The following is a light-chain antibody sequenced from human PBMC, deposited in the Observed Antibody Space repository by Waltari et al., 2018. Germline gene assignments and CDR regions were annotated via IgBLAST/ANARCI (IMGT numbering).Light chain of an antibody. J-gene: IGKJ1*01. CDR1: QDISSY. V-gene: IGKV1-33*01. Sequence: DIQMTQSPSSLSASVGARVPITCQASQDISSYLNWYQQKPGKAPKLLMSAASNLEAGVPSRFSGSRSGTDFTLTITSLQSEDIATYYCQQYVDLPWTFGQGTKVEIK. CDR2: AAS. CDR3: QQYVDLPWT.